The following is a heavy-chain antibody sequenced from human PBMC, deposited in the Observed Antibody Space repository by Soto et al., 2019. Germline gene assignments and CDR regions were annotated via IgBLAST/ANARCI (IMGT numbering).Heavy chain of an antibody. V-gene: IGHV1-8*01. CDR1: GYTFISYD. CDR2: MNPNTGDT. CDR3: ARGDGYIFDY. D-gene: IGHD5-12*01. J-gene: IGHJ4*02. Sequence: QVQLVQSGAEVKKPGASVKVSCKASGYTFISYDINWVRQATGQGLEWMGWMNPNTGDTGYAQKFQGRVTMTRKTSINTANLELSSLRSDDTPVYFCARGDGYIFDYWGQGTLVTVSS.